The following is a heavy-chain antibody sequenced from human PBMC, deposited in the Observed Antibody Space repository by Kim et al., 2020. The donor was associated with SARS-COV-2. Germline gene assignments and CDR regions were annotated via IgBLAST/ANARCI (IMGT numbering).Heavy chain of an antibody. J-gene: IGHJ6*02. Sequence: GGSLRLSCAASGFTFSSYGMHWVRQAPGKGLEWVAVISYDGSNKYYADSVKGRFTISRDNSKNTLYLQMNSLRAEDTAVYYCAKEIRFLEIYYGMDVWGQ. D-gene: IGHD3-3*01. CDR1: GFTFSSYG. CDR2: ISYDGSNK. V-gene: IGHV3-30*18. CDR3: AKEIRFLEIYYGMDV.